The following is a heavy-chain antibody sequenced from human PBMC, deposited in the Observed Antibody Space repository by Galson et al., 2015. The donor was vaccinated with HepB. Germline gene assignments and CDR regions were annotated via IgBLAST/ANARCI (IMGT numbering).Heavy chain of an antibody. Sequence: SLRLSCAASGFPFSDYGMSWVRQAPGKGLEWVSSISDRGGSTYNADPGKGRFTISRDNSRDTLYLQMSGLRADDTAVYYCAKDLGGGTGFYYGLDVWGQGTTVTVSS. CDR2: ISDRGGST. CDR3: AKDLGGGTGFYYGLDV. CDR1: GFPFSDYG. D-gene: IGHD1-1*01. V-gene: IGHV3-23*01. J-gene: IGHJ6*02.